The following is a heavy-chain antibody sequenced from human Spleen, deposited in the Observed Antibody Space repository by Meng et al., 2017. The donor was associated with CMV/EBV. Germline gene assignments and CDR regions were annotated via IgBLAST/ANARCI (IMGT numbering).Heavy chain of an antibody. D-gene: IGHD3-10*01. CDR2: ISSSSSYI. CDR1: GFTFSSYS. Sequence: CAASGFTFSSYSMNWVRQAPGKGLEWVSSISSSSSYIYYADSVKGRFTISRDNAKNSLYLQMNSLRAEDTAVYYCARDLDRGVLDYWGQGTLVTVSS. V-gene: IGHV3-21*01. J-gene: IGHJ4*02. CDR3: ARDLDRGVLDY.